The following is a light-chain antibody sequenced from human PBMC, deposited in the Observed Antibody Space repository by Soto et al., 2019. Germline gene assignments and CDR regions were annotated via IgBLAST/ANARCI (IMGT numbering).Light chain of an antibody. J-gene: IGKJ4*01. CDR2: WAS. V-gene: IGKV4-1*01. Sequence: DIVMTQSPDSLAVSLGERATINWKSSQSVLYSSNSKNYLAWYQQRPGQPPKLLLYWASTRESGDPDRFSGSGSGTDFILTISSLQAEDVSVYFCQQYYNTPLTFGGGTKVDIK. CDR3: QQYYNTPLT. CDR1: QSVLYSSNSKNY.